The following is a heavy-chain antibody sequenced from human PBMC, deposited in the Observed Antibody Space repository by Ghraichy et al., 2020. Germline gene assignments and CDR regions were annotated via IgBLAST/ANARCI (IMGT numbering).Heavy chain of an antibody. J-gene: IGHJ4*02. D-gene: IGHD5-18*01. Sequence: GESLNISCKGSGYSFASYWIGWVRQMPGKGLEWMGIIYPGDTDTRYSPSFQGQVTISADKSISTAYLQWSSLKASDTAIYYCVSRTRGYSYGFYFFDSWGQGTLVTVSS. CDR2: IYPGDTDT. V-gene: IGHV5-51*01. CDR1: GYSFASYW. CDR3: VSRTRGYSYGFYFFDS.